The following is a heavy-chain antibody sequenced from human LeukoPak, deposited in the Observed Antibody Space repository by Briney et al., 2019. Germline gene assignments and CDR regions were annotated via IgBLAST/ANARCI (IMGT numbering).Heavy chain of an antibody. CDR3: ATAAAGTYYYYYMDV. Sequence: GSLRLSCAASGFTFSSYSMNWVRQAPGKGLEWVSYISSSSSTIYYADSVKGRFTISRDNAKNSLYLQMNSLRAEDTAVYYCATAAAGTYYYYYMDVWGKGTTVTVSS. CDR2: ISSSSSTI. CDR1: GFTFSSYS. J-gene: IGHJ6*03. D-gene: IGHD6-13*01. V-gene: IGHV3-48*01.